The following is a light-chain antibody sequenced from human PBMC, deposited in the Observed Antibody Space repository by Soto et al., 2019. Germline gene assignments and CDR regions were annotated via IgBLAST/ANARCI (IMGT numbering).Light chain of an antibody. Sequence: SYELTQPPSVSVSPXQXXSITCSGDKLGDKYACWYQQKPGQSPVLVIYQDSKRPSGIPERFSGSNSGNTATLTISGTQAMDEADYYCQAWDSSTAVFGGGTKVTVL. CDR3: QAWDSSTAV. CDR2: QDS. CDR1: KLGDKY. J-gene: IGLJ2*01. V-gene: IGLV3-1*01.